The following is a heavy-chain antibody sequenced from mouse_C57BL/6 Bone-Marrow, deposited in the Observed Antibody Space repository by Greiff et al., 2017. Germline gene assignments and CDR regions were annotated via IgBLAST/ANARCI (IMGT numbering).Heavy chain of an antibody. J-gene: IGHJ1*03. CDR1: GFTFSSYA. V-gene: IGHV5-9-1*02. Sequence: EVKLVEPGEGLVKPGGSLKLSCAASGFTFSSYAMSWVRQTPEQRLEWVAYISRCGDYINYADTVKGRFTISTDHTRNTLDLQMSSRKSEDTAVYYCTREDYGSRNWYLDVWGTGTTVTVSS. D-gene: IGHD1-1*01. CDR3: TREDYGSRNWYLDV. CDR2: ISRCGDYI.